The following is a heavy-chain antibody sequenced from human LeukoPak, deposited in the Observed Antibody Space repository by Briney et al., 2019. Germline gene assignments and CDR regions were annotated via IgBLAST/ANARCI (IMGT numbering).Heavy chain of an antibody. CDR2: IWYDGSNK. J-gene: IGHJ6*02. Sequence: GGSLRLSCAASGFTFSSYGMHWVRQAPGKGLEWVAVIWYDGSNKYYADSVKGRFTISRDNSKNTLYLQMNSLRAEDTAVYYCARDRYYYDSSGYYYYYGMDVWGQGTTVTVSS. CDR1: GFTFSSYG. CDR3: ARDRYYYDSSGYYYYYGMDV. V-gene: IGHV3-33*01. D-gene: IGHD3-22*01.